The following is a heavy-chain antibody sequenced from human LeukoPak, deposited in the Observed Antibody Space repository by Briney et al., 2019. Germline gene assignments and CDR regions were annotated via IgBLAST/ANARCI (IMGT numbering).Heavy chain of an antibody. CDR3: ARGEPLGAVVVVAAKRFDY. Sequence: SETLSLTCTVSGGSISSYYWSWIRQPPGKGLEWIGEINHSGSTNYNPSLKSRVTISVDTSKNQFSLKLSSVTAADTAVYYCARGEPLGAVVVVAAKRFDYWGQGTLVTVSS. CDR1: GGSISSYY. CDR2: INHSGST. J-gene: IGHJ4*02. D-gene: IGHD2-15*01. V-gene: IGHV4-34*01.